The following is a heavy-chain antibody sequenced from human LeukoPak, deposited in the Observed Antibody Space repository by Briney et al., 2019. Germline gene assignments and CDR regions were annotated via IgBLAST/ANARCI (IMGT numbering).Heavy chain of an antibody. Sequence: GGSLRLSCAASGFTFSDYYMSWIRQAPGKGLEWVSYISSSGSTIYYADSVKGRFTISRDNARNSLSLQMNSLRAEDTAVYYCARDRYSYGSPYGMDVWGQGTTVTVSS. CDR1: GFTFSDYY. CDR3: ARDRYSYGSPYGMDV. V-gene: IGHV3-11*01. D-gene: IGHD5-18*01. CDR2: ISSSGSTI. J-gene: IGHJ6*02.